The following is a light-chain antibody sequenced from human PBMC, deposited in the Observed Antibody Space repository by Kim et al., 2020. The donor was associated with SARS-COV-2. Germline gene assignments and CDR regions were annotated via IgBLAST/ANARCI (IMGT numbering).Light chain of an antibody. J-gene: IGLJ2*01. CDR3: QAWDSSNVV. CDR1: KLGDKY. V-gene: IGLV3-1*01. Sequence: SYELTQPPSVSVSPGQTASITCSGDKLGDKYASWHQQKPGQSPVLVIYQDSKRPSGIPARFSGSNSGNTATLTISGTQALDEADYYCQAWDSSNVVFGGG. CDR2: QDS.